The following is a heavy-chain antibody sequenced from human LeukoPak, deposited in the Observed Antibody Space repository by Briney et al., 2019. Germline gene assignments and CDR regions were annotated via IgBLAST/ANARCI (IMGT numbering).Heavy chain of an antibody. V-gene: IGHV4-61*02. Sequence: SQTLSLTCTVSGGSISSGSYYWSWIRQPAGKGLEWIGRIYTSGSTNYNRSLKSRVTISVDTSKHQFSLKLSSVTAADTAVYYCARVSIAARLDYYYMDVWGKGTTVTVSS. J-gene: IGHJ6*03. CDR3: ARVSIAARLDYYYMDV. D-gene: IGHD6-6*01. CDR1: GGSISSGSYY. CDR2: IYTSGST.